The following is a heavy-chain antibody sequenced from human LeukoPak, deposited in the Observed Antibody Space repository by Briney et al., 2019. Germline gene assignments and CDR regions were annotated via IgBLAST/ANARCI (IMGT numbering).Heavy chain of an antibody. D-gene: IGHD1-26*01. V-gene: IGHV7-4-1*02. Sequence: ASVKVSCKASVYTFTTYAMNWVRQAPGQGLEWMGWINTNTGNPTYAQGFTGRFVFSLDTSVGTAYLQISSLEAEDTAVYYCAKDRGSYFDYWGQGTLVTVSS. J-gene: IGHJ4*02. CDR3: AKDRGSYFDY. CDR2: INTNTGNP. CDR1: VYTFTTYA.